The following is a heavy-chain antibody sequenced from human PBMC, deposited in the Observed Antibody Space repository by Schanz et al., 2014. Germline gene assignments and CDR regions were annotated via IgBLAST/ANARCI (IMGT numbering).Heavy chain of an antibody. CDR2: ISSDETVT. CDR1: GFSFSRYG. CDR3: AKIGYGGLLNYYIDH. V-gene: IGHV3-30*18. Sequence: QIQLVESGGGVVQPGTSLRLSCTISGFSFSRYGMHWVRQAPGKGLEWVAVISSDETVTYYVDSVKGRFTISRDNSENTLYLQMSSLKTEDTAVYCCAKIGYGGLLNYYIDHWGQGTLVTVSS. D-gene: IGHD3-16*01. J-gene: IGHJ4*02.